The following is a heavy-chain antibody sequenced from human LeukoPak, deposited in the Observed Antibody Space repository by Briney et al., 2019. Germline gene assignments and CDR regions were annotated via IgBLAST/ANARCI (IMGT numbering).Heavy chain of an antibody. J-gene: IGHJ6*03. CDR1: GFTFSSYA. Sequence: PGRSLRLSCAASGFTFSSYAMHWVRQAPGKGLEWVAVISYDGSNKYYADSVKGRFTISRDNSKNTLYLQMNSLRAEDTAVYYCARVDRAMLTVYYYYMDVWGKGTTVTVSS. CDR2: ISYDGSNK. D-gene: IGHD5-18*01. V-gene: IGHV3-30-3*01. CDR3: ARVDRAMLTVYYYYMDV.